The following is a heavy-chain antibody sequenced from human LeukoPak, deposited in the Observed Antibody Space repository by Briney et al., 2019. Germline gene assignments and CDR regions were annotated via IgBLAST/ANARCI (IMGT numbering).Heavy chain of an antibody. V-gene: IGHV3-23*01. D-gene: IGHD2-15*01. J-gene: IGHJ4*02. CDR3: ARNHHNSGGRCDF. CDR1: GFTFGSYA. CDR2: ISGSGGNT. Sequence: GGSLRLSCAASGFTFGSYAMSWVRQAPGRGLEWVSAISGSGGNTYYADSVKGRFTISRDNSKNTLYLQMNSLRADDTAAYYCARNHHNSGGRCDFWGQGTLVTVSS.